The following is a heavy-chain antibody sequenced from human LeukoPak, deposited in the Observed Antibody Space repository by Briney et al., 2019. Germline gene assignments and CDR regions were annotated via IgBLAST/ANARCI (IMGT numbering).Heavy chain of an antibody. CDR1: GFTFSSYG. CDR2: ISYDGSNK. D-gene: IGHD1-1*01. CDR3: ARDRGTWNDDGFDY. J-gene: IGHJ4*02. Sequence: GGSLRLSCAASGFTFSSYGMHWVRQAPGKGLEWVAVISYDGSNKYYADSVKGRFTISRDNSKNTLYLQMNSLRAEDTAVYYCARDRGTWNDDGFDYWGQGTLVTVSS. V-gene: IGHV3-30*03.